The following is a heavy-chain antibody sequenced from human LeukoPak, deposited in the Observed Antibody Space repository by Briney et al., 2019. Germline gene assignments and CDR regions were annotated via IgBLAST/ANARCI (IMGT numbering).Heavy chain of an antibody. J-gene: IGHJ4*02. V-gene: IGHV3-74*01. Sequence: GGSLRLSCAASEFTFSSYSMSWVRQAPGKGLVWVSGINSDGSSTTYADSVRGRFTISRDNAKNTLYLQMNSLRDEDTAVYYCARLTITTPFVDYWGQGTLVTVSS. CDR3: ARLTITTPFVDY. CDR2: INSDGSST. D-gene: IGHD4-11*01. CDR1: EFTFSSYS.